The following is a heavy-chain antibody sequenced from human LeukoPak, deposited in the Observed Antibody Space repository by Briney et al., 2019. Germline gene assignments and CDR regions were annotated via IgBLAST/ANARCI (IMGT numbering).Heavy chain of an antibody. CDR1: GYTFTSYG. CDR2: ISAYNGNT. V-gene: IGHV1-18*01. Sequence: ASVTVSCKASGYTFTSYGISWVRQAPGQGLEWMGWISAYNGNTNYAQKLQGRVTITTDTSTSTAYMELRSLRSDDTAVYYCARAPAHCSGGSCYLHYWGQGTLVTVSS. D-gene: IGHD2-15*01. J-gene: IGHJ4*02. CDR3: ARAPAHCSGGSCYLHY.